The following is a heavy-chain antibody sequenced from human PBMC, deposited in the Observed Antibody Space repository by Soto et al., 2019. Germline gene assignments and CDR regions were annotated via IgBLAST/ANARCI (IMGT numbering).Heavy chain of an antibody. J-gene: IGHJ6*02. CDR1: GYSFTSYC. CDR2: IYPGDSDT. Sequence: ESLKISCKGSGYSFTSYCIGWGRQMPWKGLEWMGIIYPGDSDTRYSPSFQGQVTISADKSISTAYLQWSSLKASDTAMYYCARHWGPYYEILTGYANYYYGMDFWGQGTTVTVSS. V-gene: IGHV5-51*01. CDR3: ARHWGPYYEILTGYANYYYGMDF. D-gene: IGHD3-9*01.